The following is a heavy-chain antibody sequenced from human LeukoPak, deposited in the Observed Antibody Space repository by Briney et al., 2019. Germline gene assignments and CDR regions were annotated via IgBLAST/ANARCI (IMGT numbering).Heavy chain of an antibody. D-gene: IGHD6-6*01. CDR2: IYYSGST. V-gene: IGHV4-59*11. CDR3: ARRVDSSLRFNWFDP. Sequence: PSETLSLTCTVSGGSISSHYWSWIRQPPGKGLEWIGCIYYSGSTNYNPSLKSRVTISVDTSKNQFSLKLSSVTAADTAVYYCARRVDSSLRFNWFDPWGQGTLVTVSS. J-gene: IGHJ5*02. CDR1: GGSISSHY.